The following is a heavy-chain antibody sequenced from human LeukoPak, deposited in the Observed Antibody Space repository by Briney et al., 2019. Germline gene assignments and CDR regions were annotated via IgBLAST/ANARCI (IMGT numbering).Heavy chain of an antibody. V-gene: IGHV4-59*02. J-gene: IGHJ4*02. CDR2: IHFRGGT. CDR3: ARTAMSSIADYFDY. D-gene: IGHD5-24*01. CDR1: SGSVSGHY. Sequence: SETLSLTCTVSSGSVSGHYWSWIRQAPGKGLEWIGYIHFRGGTYSNPSLKSRATLSIDTSKNQFSLELRSVTAADTAVFYCARTAMSSIADYFDYWGQGLMVTVSS.